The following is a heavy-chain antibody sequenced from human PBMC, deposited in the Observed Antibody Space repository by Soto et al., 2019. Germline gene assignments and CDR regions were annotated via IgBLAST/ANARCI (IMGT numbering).Heavy chain of an antibody. V-gene: IGHV3-74*01. CDR3: ARDRPARYPTNWFDP. CDR2: INSDGSST. Sequence: GGSLRLSCAASGFTFSSYWMHWVRQAPGKGLVWVSRINSDGSSTSYADSVKGRFTISRDNAKNTLYLQMNSLRAEDTAVYYCARDRPARYPTNWFDPWGQGTLVTVSS. CDR1: GFTFSSYW. D-gene: IGHD1-26*01. J-gene: IGHJ5*02.